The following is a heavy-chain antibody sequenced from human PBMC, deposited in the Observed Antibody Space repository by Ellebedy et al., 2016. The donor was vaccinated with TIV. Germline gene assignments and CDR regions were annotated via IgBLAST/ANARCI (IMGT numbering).Heavy chain of an antibody. CDR2: ISGTGDST. J-gene: IGHJ4*02. CDR3: ATGYSSGVRIDF. V-gene: IGHV3-23*01. CDR1: GFTFDNYA. Sequence: GGSLRLSXAASGFTFDNYAMNWVRQAPGKGLEWVSAISGTGDSTYYVDSVKGRFTVSRDNSKNTLFLQMNSLRAEDTAAYYCATGYSSGVRIDFWGQGTLVTVSS. D-gene: IGHD6-25*01.